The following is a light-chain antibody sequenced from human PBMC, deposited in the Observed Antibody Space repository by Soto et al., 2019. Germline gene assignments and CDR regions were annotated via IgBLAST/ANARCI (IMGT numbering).Light chain of an antibody. V-gene: IGKV3-15*01. CDR2: GAS. CDR1: QSVRGN. CDR3: QHYEDWPRT. J-gene: IGKJ1*01. Sequence: EIVMTQSPATLSVSPGERATLSCRASQSVRGNLAWYQQKPGQAPRLLIFGASTRATGIPARFSGSGSGTEFILTISSLQSEDFTVYYCQHYEDWPRTFGLGTKVDIK.